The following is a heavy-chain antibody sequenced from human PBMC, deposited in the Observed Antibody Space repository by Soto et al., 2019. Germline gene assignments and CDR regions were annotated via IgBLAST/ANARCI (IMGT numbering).Heavy chain of an antibody. D-gene: IGHD2-8*02. J-gene: IGHJ4*02. Sequence: EVQLVESGGGLMQPGGSLRLSCAASGFTVSSNYMSWVRQAPGKGLEWVSVIYSGGSTYYADSVKGRFTISRDNSKNTLYLQRNRLRAEDTAVYYCARNYFDTGGGFDYWGQGTLVTVSS. CDR3: ARNYFDTGGGFDY. CDR1: GFTVSSNY. V-gene: IGHV3-53*01. CDR2: IYSGGST.